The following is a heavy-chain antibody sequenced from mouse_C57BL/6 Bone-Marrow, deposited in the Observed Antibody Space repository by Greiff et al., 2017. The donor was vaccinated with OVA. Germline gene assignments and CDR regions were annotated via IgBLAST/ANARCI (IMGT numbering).Heavy chain of an antibody. Sequence: EVQLQQSGPELVKPGASVKMSCKASGYTFTDYNMHWVKQSHGKSLEWIGYINPNNGGTSYNQKFKGKAPLTVNKSSSTAYMELRSLTSEDSAVYYCARSAITTVVAPFDYWGQGTTLTVSS. CDR2: INPNNGGT. D-gene: IGHD1-1*01. V-gene: IGHV1-22*01. CDR3: ARSAITTVVAPFDY. CDR1: GYTFTDYN. J-gene: IGHJ2*01.